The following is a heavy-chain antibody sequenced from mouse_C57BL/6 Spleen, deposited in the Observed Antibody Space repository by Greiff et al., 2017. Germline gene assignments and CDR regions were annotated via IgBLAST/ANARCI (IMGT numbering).Heavy chain of an antibody. CDR3: ARIHYDYDVAYYAMDY. D-gene: IGHD2-4*01. Sequence: QVQLQQSGAELARPGASVKLSCKASGYTFTSYGISWVKQRTGQGLEWIGEIYPRSGNTYYNEKFKGKATLTADKSSSTAYMELRSLTSEDSAVYFCARIHYDYDVAYYAMDYWGQGTSVTVSS. V-gene: IGHV1-81*01. J-gene: IGHJ4*01. CDR1: GYTFTSYG. CDR2: IYPRSGNT.